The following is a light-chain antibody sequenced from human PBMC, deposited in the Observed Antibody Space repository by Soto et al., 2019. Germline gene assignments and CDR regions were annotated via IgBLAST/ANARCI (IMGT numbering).Light chain of an antibody. Sequence: DIQMTQSPSTLSASVGDRVTITCRASQSISNWLARYQQRPGKAPKLLIYDASSLESGVPSRFSGSVSGADFTLTISNLQPEDFATYYCQQAYSHPLTFGGGTKVDI. CDR2: DAS. CDR1: QSISNW. V-gene: IGKV1-5*01. CDR3: QQAYSHPLT. J-gene: IGKJ4*01.